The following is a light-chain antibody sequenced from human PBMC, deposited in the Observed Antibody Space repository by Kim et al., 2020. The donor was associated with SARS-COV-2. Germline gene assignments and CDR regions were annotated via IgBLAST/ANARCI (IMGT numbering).Light chain of an antibody. CDR3: QQTYGTPLT. Sequence: AAVGDRVTIPCRASRSISNYLQWYQQQPGKAPRLLISAASHLHSGVPSRFSGSGSGTDFALTISSLQPEDFATYFCQQTYGTPLTFGQGTKVDSK. CDR1: RSISNY. J-gene: IGKJ1*01. CDR2: AAS. V-gene: IGKV1-39*01.